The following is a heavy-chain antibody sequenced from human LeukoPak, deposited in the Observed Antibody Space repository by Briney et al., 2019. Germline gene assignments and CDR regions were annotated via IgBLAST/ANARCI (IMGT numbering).Heavy chain of an antibody. CDR2: IHTSGTT. Sequence: SETLSLTCSVSGGSITFYYWNWIRKPAGKGLEWIWRIHTSGTTNYNPSLKSRVTMSVDTSKNQFSLKLTSVTAADTAVYYCARGGTRDNWVYYIDYWGQGTLVTVSS. CDR3: ARGGTRDNWVYYIDY. J-gene: IGHJ4*02. V-gene: IGHV4-4*07. CDR1: GGSITFYY. D-gene: IGHD1-1*01.